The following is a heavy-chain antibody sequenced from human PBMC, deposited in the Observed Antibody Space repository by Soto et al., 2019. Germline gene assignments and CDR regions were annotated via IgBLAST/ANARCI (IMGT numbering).Heavy chain of an antibody. D-gene: IGHD6-13*01. V-gene: IGHV4-31*03. CDR1: GGSIRSDGYY. J-gene: IGHJ4*02. CDR3: ARRGATAGRRYYFDY. Sequence: QVQLQESGPGLVKPSQTLSLTCSVSGGSIRSDGYYWSWIRQHPGKGLEWIGYIHYTGSTYYNPSLKSRVTISVDTSKNQFSLKLNSVTAADTAVYYCARRGATAGRRYYFDYWGQGTLVTVSS. CDR2: IHYTGST.